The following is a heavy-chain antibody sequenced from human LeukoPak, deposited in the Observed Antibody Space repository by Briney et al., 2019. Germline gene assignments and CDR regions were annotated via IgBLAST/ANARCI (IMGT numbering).Heavy chain of an antibody. Sequence: SETLSLTCTVSGGSISSYYWSWIRQPPGKGLEWIGYIYYSGSTNYNPSLKSRVTISVDTSKNQFSLKLSSVTAADTAVYYCAREWGYSYGTGYFDYWGQGTLVTVSS. V-gene: IGHV4-59*01. CDR3: AREWGYSYGTGYFDY. D-gene: IGHD5-18*01. CDR1: GGSISSYY. CDR2: IYYSGST. J-gene: IGHJ4*02.